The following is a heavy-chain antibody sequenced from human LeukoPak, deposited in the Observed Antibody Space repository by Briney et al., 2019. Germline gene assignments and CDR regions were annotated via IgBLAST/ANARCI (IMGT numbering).Heavy chain of an antibody. Sequence: SVKVSCKASGGTFSSYAISWVRQAPGQGLEWMGRIIPILGIANYAQKFQGRVTITADKSTSTAYMELSSLRSEGTAVYYCARELTVTEETPLDYWGQGTLVTVSS. D-gene: IGHD4-17*01. CDR1: GGTFSSYA. V-gene: IGHV1-69*04. CDR2: IIPILGIA. J-gene: IGHJ4*02. CDR3: ARELTVTEETPLDY.